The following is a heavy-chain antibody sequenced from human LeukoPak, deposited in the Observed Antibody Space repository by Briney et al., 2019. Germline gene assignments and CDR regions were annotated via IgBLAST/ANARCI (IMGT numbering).Heavy chain of an antibody. V-gene: IGHV4-39*01. CDR3: GSPLRNGRSTSCYLTLVNWFDA. D-gene: IGHD2-2*01. CDR2: IYYSGST. CDR1: GCSISSSSYY. Sequence: SETLSLTCTVSGCSISSSSYYWGWIRQPPGKGLVWIGSIYYSGSTYYNPSLKSRVTISVHTSKNQFSLKLSSVTAADTAVSSPGSPLRNGRSTSCYLTLVNWFDAWGQGTLVTVSS. J-gene: IGHJ5*02.